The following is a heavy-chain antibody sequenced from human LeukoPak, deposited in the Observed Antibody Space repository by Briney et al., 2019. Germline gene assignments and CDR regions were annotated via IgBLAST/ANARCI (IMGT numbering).Heavy chain of an antibody. CDR3: AKGAYYYDSSGYPFDY. D-gene: IGHD3-22*01. V-gene: IGHV3-23*01. J-gene: IGHJ4*02. CDR2: ISGSGGST. Sequence: GGSLRLSCAASGFTFSSYAMSWVRQAPGKGLEWVSAISGSGGSTYYADSVKGRFTISRDNSKNTLNLQMNSLRAEDTAVYYCAKGAYYYDSSGYPFDYWGQGTLVTVSS. CDR1: GFTFSSYA.